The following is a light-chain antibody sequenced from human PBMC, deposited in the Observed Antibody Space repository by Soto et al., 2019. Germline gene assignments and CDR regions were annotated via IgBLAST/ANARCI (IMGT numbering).Light chain of an antibody. J-gene: IGKJ4*01. CDR1: QSVGNN. CDR3: QQYGDWPLT. Sequence: EIVLTQSPATLSVSPGERATLSCRASQSVGNNFAGYQQKPCQAPRLLIFGTSTSATGVPARFRGSGSGTEFTLNISTLQSEDFAFYYCQQYGDWPLTFGGGAKVEIE. CDR2: GTS. V-gene: IGKV3-15*01.